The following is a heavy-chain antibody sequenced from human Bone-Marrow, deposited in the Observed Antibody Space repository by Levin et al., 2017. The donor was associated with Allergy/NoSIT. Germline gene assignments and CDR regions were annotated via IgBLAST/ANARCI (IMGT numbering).Heavy chain of an antibody. J-gene: IGHJ6*02. V-gene: IGHV3-30*18. CDR2: ISYDGSNK. CDR1: GFTFSSYG. D-gene: IGHD2-15*01. Sequence: GGSLRLSCAASGFTFSSYGMHWVRQAPGKGLEWVAVISYDGSNKYYADSVKGRFTISRDNSKNTLYLQMNSLRAEDTAVYYCAKDLSHTQTLYYYYGMDVWGQGTTVTVSS. CDR3: AKDLSHTQTLYYYYGMDV.